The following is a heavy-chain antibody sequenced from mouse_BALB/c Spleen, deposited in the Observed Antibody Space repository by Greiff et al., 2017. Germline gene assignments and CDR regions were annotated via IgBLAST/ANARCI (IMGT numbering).Heavy chain of an antibody. CDR2: INPSSGYT. J-gene: IGHJ4*01. CDR1: GYTFTSYT. V-gene: IGHV1-4*01. CDR3: ARRGNGDRYAMDN. Sequence: VQLQESGAELARPGASVKMSCKASGYTFTSYTMHWVKQRPGQGLEWIGYINPSSGYTNYNQKFKDKATLTADKSSSTAYMQLSSLTSEDSAVYYCARRGNGDRYAMDNRGQGRSVTGSS. D-gene: IGHD4-1*01.